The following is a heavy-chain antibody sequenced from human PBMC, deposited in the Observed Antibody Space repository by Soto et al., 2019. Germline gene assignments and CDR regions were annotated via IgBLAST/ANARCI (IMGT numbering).Heavy chain of an antibody. CDR1: GFTFSSYA. CDR2: ISSNGGST. V-gene: IGHV3-64*01. D-gene: IGHD2-15*01. J-gene: IGHJ4*02. CDR3: ARAPADNPVAALLDY. Sequence: GGSLRLSCAASGFTFSSYAMHWVRQAPGKGLEYVSAISSNGGSTYYANSVKGRFTISRDNSKNTVYLQMCSLRAEDMFVYYCARAPADNPVAALLDYWGQGTLVTVSS.